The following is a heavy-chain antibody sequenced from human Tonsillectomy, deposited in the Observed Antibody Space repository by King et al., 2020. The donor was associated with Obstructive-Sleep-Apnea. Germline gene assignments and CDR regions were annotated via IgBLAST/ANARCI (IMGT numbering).Heavy chain of an antibody. V-gene: IGHV4-38-2*02. D-gene: IGHD5-12*01. J-gene: IGHJ4*02. CDR2: IYQCGST. CDR3: ARDGRNSAYDLGY. CDR1: GYFISSGYY. Sequence: QLQESGRGLVKPSGTLSLTCTVSGYFISSGYYWNWIRQSPGKGLEWIGNIYQCGSTYYNPSLKSRVTISVDTSKNQFSLKLYSVTAADTAVYYCARDGRNSAYDLGYWGQGTLVTVSS.